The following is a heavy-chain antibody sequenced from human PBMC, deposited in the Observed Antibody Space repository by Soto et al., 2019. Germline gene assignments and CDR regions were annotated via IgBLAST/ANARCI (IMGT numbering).Heavy chain of an antibody. V-gene: IGHV1-69*13. D-gene: IGHD1-26*01. CDR2: IIPIFGTA. J-gene: IGHJ4*02. CDR1: GGTFSSYA. CDR3: ARTRYSGSYFDY. Sequence: SVKVSCKASGGTFSSYAISWVRQAPGQGLEWMGGIIPIFGTANYAQKFQGRVTITADESTSTAYMELSSLRSEDTAVYYCARTRYSGSYFDYWGQGTLVTVSS.